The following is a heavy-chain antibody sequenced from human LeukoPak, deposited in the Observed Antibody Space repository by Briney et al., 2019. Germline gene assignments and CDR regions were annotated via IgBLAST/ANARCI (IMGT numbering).Heavy chain of an antibody. J-gene: IGHJ3*02. CDR2: IYHSGST. Sequence: SETLSLTCAVSGGSISSSNWWSWVRQPPGKGLEWIGEIYHSGSTNYNPSLKSRVTISVDKSKNQFPLKLSSVAAADTAVYYCARAGYGDYEETFDIWGQGTMVTVSS. CDR3: ARAGYGDYEETFDI. D-gene: IGHD4-17*01. CDR1: GGSISSSNW. V-gene: IGHV4-4*02.